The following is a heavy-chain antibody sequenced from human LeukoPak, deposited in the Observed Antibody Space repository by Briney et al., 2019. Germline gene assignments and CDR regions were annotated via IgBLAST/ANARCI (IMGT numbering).Heavy chain of an antibody. CDR3: ASGIYSYGIDY. CDR2: IYYSGST. V-gene: IGHV4-59*01. J-gene: IGHJ4*02. CDR1: GGSTSSYY. D-gene: IGHD5-18*01. Sequence: SETLSLTCTVSGGSTSSYYWSWIRQPPGKGLEWIGYIYYSGSTNYNPSLKSRVTISVDTSKNQFSLKLSSVTAADTAVYYCASGIYSYGIDYWGQGTLVTVSS.